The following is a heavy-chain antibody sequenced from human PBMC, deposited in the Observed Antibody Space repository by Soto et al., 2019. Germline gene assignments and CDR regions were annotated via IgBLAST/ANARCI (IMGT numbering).Heavy chain of an antibody. CDR1: GDSVSSNSAA. D-gene: IGHD6-6*01. CDR3: ARDYISSSPYSYCGMDV. Sequence: LSLTCAISGDSVSSNSAAWNWIRQSPSRGLEWLGRTYYRSKWYNDYAVSVKSRITINPDTSKNQFSLQLNSVTPEDTAVYYCARDYISSSPYSYCGMDVWGQGTLVTVSS. J-gene: IGHJ6*02. CDR2: TYYRSKWYN. V-gene: IGHV6-1*01.